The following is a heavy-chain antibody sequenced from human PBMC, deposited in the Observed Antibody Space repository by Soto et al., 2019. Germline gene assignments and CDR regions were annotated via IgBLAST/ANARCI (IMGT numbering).Heavy chain of an antibody. V-gene: IGHV3-9*01. CDR2: ISWNSGMI. Sequence: HPGGSLRLSCAPSGFTFDDYAMHWVRQAPGKGLEWVSGISWNSGMIDYADSVKGRFTISRDNAKKSLYLQMNSLRVEDTALYFCTKSKEEGRQLHPGFELWGQGTLVTVSS. CDR1: GFTFDDYA. D-gene: IGHD2-2*01. CDR3: TKSKEEGRQLHPGFEL. J-gene: IGHJ4*02.